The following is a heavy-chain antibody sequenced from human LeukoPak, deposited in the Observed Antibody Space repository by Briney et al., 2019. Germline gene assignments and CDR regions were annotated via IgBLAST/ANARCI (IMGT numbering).Heavy chain of an antibody. CDR2: INHSGST. V-gene: IGHV4-34*01. CDR1: GGSFSGYY. D-gene: IGHD1-26*01. CDR3: ARDGRGGATPFDY. Sequence: SETLSLTCAVYGGSFSGYYWSWIRQPPGKGLEWIGEINHSGSTYYNPSLKSRVTMSVDTSKNQFSLRLNTVTAADTAVYYCARDGRGGATPFDYWGQGTLVTVSS. J-gene: IGHJ4*02.